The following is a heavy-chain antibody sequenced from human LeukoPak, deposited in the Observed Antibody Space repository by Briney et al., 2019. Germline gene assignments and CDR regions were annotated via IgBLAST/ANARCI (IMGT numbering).Heavy chain of an antibody. CDR1: GYTFTSYD. Sequence: ASVKVSCKASGYTFTSYDINWVRQATGQGLEWMGWINPNSGGTNYAQKFQGRVTMTRDTSISTAYMELSRLRSDGTAVYYCARGYSYGYGYWFDPWGQGTLVTVSS. CDR3: ARGYSYGYGYWFDP. V-gene: IGHV1-2*02. J-gene: IGHJ5*02. CDR2: INPNSGGT. D-gene: IGHD5-18*01.